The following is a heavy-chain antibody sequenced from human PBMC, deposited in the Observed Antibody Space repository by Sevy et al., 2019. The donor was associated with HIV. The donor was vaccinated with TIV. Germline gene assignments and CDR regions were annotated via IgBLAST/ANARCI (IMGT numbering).Heavy chain of an antibody. J-gene: IGHJ4*02. Sequence: GGSLRLSCAASGFTFSKYSMSWVRHPPGKGLEWVSTLSFGCGEINYADSVKDRFTISRDNSKSSVYLQMNNLRPEDTAVYYCAREGCTKPHDYWGQGTLVTVSS. CDR2: LSFGCGEI. V-gene: IGHV3-23*01. CDR1: GFTFSKYS. CDR3: AREGCTKPHDY. D-gene: IGHD2-8*01.